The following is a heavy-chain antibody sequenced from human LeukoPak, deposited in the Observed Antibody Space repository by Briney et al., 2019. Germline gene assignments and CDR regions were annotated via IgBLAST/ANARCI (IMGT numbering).Heavy chain of an antibody. V-gene: IGHV4-34*01. CDR3: AREREGETYYYDSSGYYPDY. J-gene: IGHJ4*02. Sequence: SETLSLTCAVYGGSFSGYYWSWIRQPPGKGLEWIGEINHSGSTNYNPSLKSRVTISVDTSENQFSLKLSSVTAADTAVYYCAREREGETYYYDSSGYYPDYWGQGTLVTVSS. CDR2: INHSGST. CDR1: GGSFSGYY. D-gene: IGHD3-22*01.